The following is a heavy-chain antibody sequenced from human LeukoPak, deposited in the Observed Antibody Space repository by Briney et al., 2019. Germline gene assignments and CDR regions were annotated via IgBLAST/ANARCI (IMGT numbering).Heavy chain of an antibody. Sequence: SVKVSCKASGGTFSSYAISWVRQAPGQGLEWMGGIIPIFGTANYAQKFQGRVTITADESTSTAYMELSSLRSEDTAVYYCVRDGEGLAISVNYWFDLWGQGTLVTVSS. CDR1: GGTFSSYA. D-gene: IGHD3-10*01. CDR2: IIPIFGTA. J-gene: IGHJ5*02. CDR3: VRDGEGLAISVNYWFDL. V-gene: IGHV1-69*13.